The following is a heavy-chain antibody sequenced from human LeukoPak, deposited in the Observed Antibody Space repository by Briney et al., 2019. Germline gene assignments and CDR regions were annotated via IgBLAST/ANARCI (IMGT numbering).Heavy chain of an antibody. Sequence: ASVKVSCKASGYTFTGYYMHWVRQAPGQGLEWMGWINPNSGGTNYAQKFQGRVTMTRDTSISTAYMELSRLRSDDTAVYYCARDQEDSSFPTYYYYYMDVWGKGTTVAVSS. CDR2: INPNSGGT. J-gene: IGHJ6*03. D-gene: IGHD6-6*01. CDR1: GYTFTGYY. V-gene: IGHV1-2*02. CDR3: ARDQEDSSFPTYYYYYMDV.